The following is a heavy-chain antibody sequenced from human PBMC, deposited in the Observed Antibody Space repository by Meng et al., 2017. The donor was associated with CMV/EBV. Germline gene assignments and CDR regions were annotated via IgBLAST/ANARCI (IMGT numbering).Heavy chain of an antibody. CDR3: ARGRFVYCSSTSCYTRWNWFDP. D-gene: IGHD2-2*02. Sequence: SETLSLTCAVYGGSFSGYYWSWIRQPPGKGLEWIGEINHSGSTNYNPSLKSRVTISVDTSKNQFSLKLSSVTAADTAVYYCARGRFVYCSSTSCYTRWNWFDPWGQGTLVT. CDR2: INHSGST. CDR1: GGSFSGYY. V-gene: IGHV4-34*01. J-gene: IGHJ5*02.